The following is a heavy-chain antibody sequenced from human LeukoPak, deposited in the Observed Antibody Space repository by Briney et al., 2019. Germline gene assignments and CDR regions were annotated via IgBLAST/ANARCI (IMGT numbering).Heavy chain of an antibody. CDR2: IIPIFGTQ. D-gene: IGHD1-7*01. V-gene: IGHV1-69*05. CDR3: ARGDWNYREGSRTIDY. CDR1: GGTFNSFA. J-gene: IGHJ4*02. Sequence: SVKVSCKASGGTFNSFAISWVRQAPGQGLEWMGRIIPIFGTQNYAQKFQGRVTFTTDESTSTAHMELSGLRSEDTAVYHCARGDWNYREGSRTIDYWGQGTLVTVSS.